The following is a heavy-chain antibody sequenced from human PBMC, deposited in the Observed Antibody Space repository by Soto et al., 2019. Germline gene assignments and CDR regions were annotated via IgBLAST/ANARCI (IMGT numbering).Heavy chain of an antibody. D-gene: IGHD2-2*01. CDR2: IYYSGST. CDR1: GGSISSGDYY. CDR3: ARGCEYCSSTSCYGGWFDP. Sequence: PSETLSLTCTVSGGSISSGDYYWSWIRQPPGKGLEWIGYIYYSGSTYYNPSLKSRVTISVDTSKNQCSLKLSSVTAADTAVYYCARGCEYCSSTSCYGGWFDPWGQGTLVTVSS. J-gene: IGHJ5*02. V-gene: IGHV4-30-4*01.